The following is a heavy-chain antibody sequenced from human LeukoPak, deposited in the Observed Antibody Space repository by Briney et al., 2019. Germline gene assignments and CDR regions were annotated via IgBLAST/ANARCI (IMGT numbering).Heavy chain of an antibody. D-gene: IGHD4-17*01. Sequence: PGGSLRLSCAASGFTFSSYGMHWVRQAPGKGLEWVAVISYDGSNKYYADSVKGRFTISRDNSKNTLYLQMNSLRAEDTAVYYCAKEGYGDYPFDYWGQGTLVTVSS. CDR3: AKEGYGDYPFDY. CDR1: GFTFSSYG. J-gene: IGHJ4*02. V-gene: IGHV3-30*18. CDR2: ISYDGSNK.